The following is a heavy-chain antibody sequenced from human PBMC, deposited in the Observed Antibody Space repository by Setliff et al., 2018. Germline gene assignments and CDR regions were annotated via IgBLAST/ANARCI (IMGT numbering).Heavy chain of an antibody. Sequence: SETLSLTCAVYGESFSGHYWNWIRQPPGKGLEWIGEINDSGRSYYNPSLKSRLTMSVDTYKKQFSLTLTSVTAADTAVYYCARGSSYDKGWFPRTLYYYYYLDVWANGTTVTVSS. CDR2: INDSGRS. CDR3: ARGSSYDKGWFPRTLYYYYYLDV. D-gene: IGHD6-19*01. J-gene: IGHJ6*03. V-gene: IGHV4-34*01. CDR1: GESFSGHY.